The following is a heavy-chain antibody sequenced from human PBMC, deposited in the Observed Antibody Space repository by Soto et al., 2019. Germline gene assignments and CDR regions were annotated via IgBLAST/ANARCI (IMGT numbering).Heavy chain of an antibody. CDR2: ISGSGGST. CDR3: AKDLAQGTDIVVVPAAHRNYYMDV. Sequence: GGSLRLSCAASGFTLSSHAMSWVRQAPGKGLEWVSAISGSGGSTYYADSVKGRFTISRDNSKNTLYLQMNSLRAEDTAVYYCAKDLAQGTDIVVVPAAHRNYYMDVWGKGTTVTVSS. D-gene: IGHD2-2*01. CDR1: GFTLSSHA. V-gene: IGHV3-23*01. J-gene: IGHJ6*03.